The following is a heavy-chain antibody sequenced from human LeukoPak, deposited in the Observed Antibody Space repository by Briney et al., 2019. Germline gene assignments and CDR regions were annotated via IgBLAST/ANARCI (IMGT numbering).Heavy chain of an antibody. J-gene: IGHJ4*02. Sequence: ASVKVSCKASGYTFTGYYMHWVRQAPGQGLEWMGYINPNSGDTNYAHNFQGRVTMTRDTSISTTYMELSRLRSDETAVSSCARPVGWFGESFEYRGQGSLVPVSS. CDR2: INPNSGDT. CDR3: ARPVGWFGESFEY. D-gene: IGHD3-10*01. CDR1: GYTFTGYY. V-gene: IGHV1-2*02.